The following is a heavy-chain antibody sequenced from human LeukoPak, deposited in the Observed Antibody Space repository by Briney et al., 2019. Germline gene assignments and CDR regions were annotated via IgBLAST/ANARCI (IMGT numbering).Heavy chain of an antibody. CDR2: ITSSGRDI. Sequence: GGSLRLSCAASGFSFSGYNMNWVRQAPGKGLQWVSHITSSGRDIYYADSVKDRFTISRDNGKKFLYLEMNSLRVEDTAVYYCTREGPRTYTYGFDHWGHGTLVTVSS. CDR1: GFSFSGYN. J-gene: IGHJ4*01. V-gene: IGHV3-21*01. CDR3: TREGPRTYTYGFDH. D-gene: IGHD5-18*01.